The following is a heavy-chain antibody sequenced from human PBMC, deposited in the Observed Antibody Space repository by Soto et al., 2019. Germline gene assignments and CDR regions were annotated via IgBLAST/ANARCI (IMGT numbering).Heavy chain of an antibody. Sequence: GESLKISCKGSGYSFTSYWISWVRQMPGKGLEWMGRIDPSDSYTNYSPSFQGHVTISADKSISTAYLQWSSLKASDTAMYYCARQGCSSTSCYHYYYYYSMDVWGQGTTVTVSS. D-gene: IGHD2-2*01. CDR2: IDPSDSYT. J-gene: IGHJ6*02. V-gene: IGHV5-10-1*01. CDR3: ARQGCSSTSCYHYYYYYSMDV. CDR1: GYSFTSYW.